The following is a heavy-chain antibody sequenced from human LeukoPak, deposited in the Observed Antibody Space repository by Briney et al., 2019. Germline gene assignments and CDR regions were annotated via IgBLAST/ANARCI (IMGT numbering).Heavy chain of an antibody. J-gene: IGHJ6*03. CDR3: ARTTEGGYTYDYFYYYYMDV. CDR1: GGSISSYY. CDR2: VFYSGST. V-gene: IGHV4-59*01. Sequence: SETLSLTCTVSGGSISSYYWSWIRQPPGKGLEWIGYVFYSGSTNYNPSLKSRVTISVDTSKNQFSLKLSSVTAADTAVYYCARTTEGGYTYDYFYYYYMDVWGKGTTVTISS. D-gene: IGHD5-18*01.